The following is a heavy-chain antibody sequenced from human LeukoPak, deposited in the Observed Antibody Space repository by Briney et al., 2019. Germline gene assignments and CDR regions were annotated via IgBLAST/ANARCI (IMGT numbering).Heavy chain of an antibody. CDR2: ISYDGSNK. V-gene: IGHV3-30*18. CDR1: GFTFSSYG. CDR3: AKSRFIAAAPEY. J-gene: IGHJ4*02. Sequence: GGSPRLSCAASGFTFSSYGMHWVRQAPGKGLEWVAVISYDGSNKYYADSVKGRFTISRDNSKNTLYLQMNSLRAEDTAVYYCAKSRFIAAAPEYWGQGTLVTVSS. D-gene: IGHD6-13*01.